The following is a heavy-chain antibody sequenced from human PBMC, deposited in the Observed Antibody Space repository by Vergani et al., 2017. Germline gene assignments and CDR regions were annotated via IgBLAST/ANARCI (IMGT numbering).Heavy chain of an antibody. V-gene: IGHV3-30-3*01. J-gene: IGHJ5*02. CDR1: GFTFSSYA. CDR3: AREGYSSSAYNWFDG. Sequence: VQLVESGGGVVQPGRSLRLSCAASGFTFSSYAMHWVRQAPGKGLEWVAVISYDGSNKYYADSVKGRFTISRDKSKNTLYLQMNSLRAEDTAVYYCAREGYSSSAYNWFDGWSQGTLVTVSS. CDR2: ISYDGSNK. D-gene: IGHD6-13*01.